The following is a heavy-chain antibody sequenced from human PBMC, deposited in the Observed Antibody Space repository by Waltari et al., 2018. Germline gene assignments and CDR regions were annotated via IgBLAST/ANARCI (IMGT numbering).Heavy chain of an antibody. Sequence: EVQLLESGGGLVQPGGSLRLSCAASGFTFSSYAMSWVRQAPGKGLELVAKINEDGSLKDYVDSVKGRFTISRDNARNSLYLEITSLRAEDTAVYYCARDVPYLGRGAYDFWGQGTMVTVSS. CDR2: INEDGSLK. CDR3: ARDVPYLGRGAYDF. V-gene: IGHV3-7*01. CDR1: GFTFSSYA. J-gene: IGHJ3*01. D-gene: IGHD2-21*01.